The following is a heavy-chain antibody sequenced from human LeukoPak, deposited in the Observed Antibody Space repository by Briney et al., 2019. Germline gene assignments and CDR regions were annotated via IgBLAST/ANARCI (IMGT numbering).Heavy chain of an antibody. CDR2: TYHRSKWYN. CDR3: ARSGSYNFDY. V-gene: IGHV6-1*01. J-gene: IGHJ4*02. CDR1: GDSVSSNSAA. Sequence: SQTLSLTCAISGDSVSSNSAAWNWIRQSPSRGLELLGRTYHRSKWYNDYALSVKSRISVNPDTPKNQFSLQLNSVTPEDTAVYYCARSGSYNFDYWGQGTLVTVSS. D-gene: IGHD1-26*01.